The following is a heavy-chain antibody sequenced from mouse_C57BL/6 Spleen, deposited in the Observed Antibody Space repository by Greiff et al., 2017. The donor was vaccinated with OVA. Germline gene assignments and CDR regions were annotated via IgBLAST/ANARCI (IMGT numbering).Heavy chain of an antibody. CDR3: AKGVYYDYDGPYFDY. J-gene: IGHJ2*01. CDR2: IDPANGNT. V-gene: IGHV14-3*01. Sequence: EVQLQQSVAELVRPGASVKLSCTASGFNIKNTYMHWVKQRPEQGLEWIGRIDPANGNTKYAPKFQGKATITADTSSNTAYLQLSSLTSEDTAIYYGAKGVYYDYDGPYFDYWGQGTTLTVSS. CDR1: GFNIKNTY. D-gene: IGHD2-4*01.